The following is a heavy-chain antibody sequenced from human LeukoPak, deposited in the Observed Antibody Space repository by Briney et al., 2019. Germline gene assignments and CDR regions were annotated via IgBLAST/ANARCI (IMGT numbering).Heavy chain of an antibody. J-gene: IGHJ4*02. Sequence: SGGSLRLSCAASGFTFSSYSMNWVRQAPGKGLEWVSYISSSSTIYYADSVKGRFTISRDNAKNSLYLQMNSLRAEDTAVYYCARDGATFDYWGQGTLVTVSS. D-gene: IGHD1-26*01. CDR1: GFTFSSYS. V-gene: IGHV3-48*04. CDR3: ARDGATFDY. CDR2: ISSSSTI.